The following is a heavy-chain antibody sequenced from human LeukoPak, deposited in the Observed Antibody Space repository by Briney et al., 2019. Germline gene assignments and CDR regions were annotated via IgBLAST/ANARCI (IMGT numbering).Heavy chain of an antibody. J-gene: IGHJ4*02. CDR1: GGSFSDYY. D-gene: IGHD4-11*01. CDR3: ARHLRPTVTPAPFDY. Sequence: PSETLSLTCAVYGGSFSDYYWSWIRQPPGKGLEWIGEINHSGSTNYNPSLKSRVTISVDTSKNQFSLKLSSVTAADTAVYYCARHLRPTVTPAPFDYWGQGTLVTVSS. V-gene: IGHV4-34*01. CDR2: INHSGST.